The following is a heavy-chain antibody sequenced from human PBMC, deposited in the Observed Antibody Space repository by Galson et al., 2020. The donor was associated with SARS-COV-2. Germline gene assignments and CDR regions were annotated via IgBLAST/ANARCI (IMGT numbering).Heavy chain of an antibody. CDR2: ISYDGSNK. CDR1: GFTFSSYA. J-gene: IGHJ4*02. CDR3: ARDHGGVGPPLDY. D-gene: IGHD2-8*02. V-gene: IGHV3-30*04. Sequence: GGSLRLSCAASGFTFSSYAMHWVRQAPGKGLEWVAVISYDGSNKYYADSVKGRFTISRDNSKNTLYLQMNSLRAEDTAVYYCARDHGGVGPPLDYWGQGTLVTVSS.